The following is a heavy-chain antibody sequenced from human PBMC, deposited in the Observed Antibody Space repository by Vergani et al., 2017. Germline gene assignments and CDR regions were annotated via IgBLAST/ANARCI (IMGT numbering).Heavy chain of an antibody. D-gene: IGHD3-10*01. J-gene: IGHJ5*02. Sequence: QVQLQESGPGLVKPSQTLSLTCTVSGGSISSGDYYWSWIRQPPGKGLEWIGYIYYSGNMYYNPSLKSRLIISIDTSKNQFSLKLNSVTAADTAVYYCARGGGFGEFNWCDPWGQGTVVTVSS. CDR2: IYYSGNM. CDR1: GGSISSGDYY. CDR3: ARGGGFGEFNWCDP. V-gene: IGHV4-30-4*08.